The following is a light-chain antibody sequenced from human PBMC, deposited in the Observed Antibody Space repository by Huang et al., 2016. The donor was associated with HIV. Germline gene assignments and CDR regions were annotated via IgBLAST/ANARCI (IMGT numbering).Light chain of an antibody. CDR1: QSIDYW. CDR2: DVS. J-gene: IGKJ2*01. Sequence: DIQMTQSPSTLSASVGDRVTITCRASQSIDYWLAWYQQKAGKAPKLLIYDVSSLQSGVPVRCRGSGSGTEFTLSISSLQPDDFATYYCQQYNRYPHTFGQGTKLEIK. V-gene: IGKV1-5*01. CDR3: QQYNRYPHT.